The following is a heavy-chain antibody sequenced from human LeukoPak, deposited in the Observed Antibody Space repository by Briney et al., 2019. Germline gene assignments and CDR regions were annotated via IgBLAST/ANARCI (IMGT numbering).Heavy chain of an antibody. J-gene: IGHJ5*02. CDR1: GYTFTGYY. D-gene: IGHD2/OR15-2a*01. Sequence: ASVKVSCKASGYTFTGYYMHWVRQAPGKGLEWMGGFDPEDGETIYAQKFQGRVTMTEDTFTDTAYMELSSLRSEDTAVYYCATDRRISMATRGRTFDPWGQGTLVTVSS. V-gene: IGHV1-24*01. CDR2: FDPEDGET. CDR3: ATDRRISMATRGRTFDP.